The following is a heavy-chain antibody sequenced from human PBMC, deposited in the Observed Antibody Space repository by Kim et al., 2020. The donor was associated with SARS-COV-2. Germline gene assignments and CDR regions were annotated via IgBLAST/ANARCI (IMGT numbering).Heavy chain of an antibody. CDR3: ARSLYETLTGKSQWFDL. J-gene: IGHJ5*02. CDR2: IYRSGTP. V-gene: IGHV4-4*02. Sequence: SETLSLTCVVSGGSISSSNWWPWVRQPPGTGLGWIGEIYRSGTPNYNPSFKSRVTISVDKANNQFSLRLSSVTAADTAVFYCARSLYETLTGKSQWFDLWGQGTLVTVSS. D-gene: IGHD3-9*01. CDR1: GGSISSSNW.